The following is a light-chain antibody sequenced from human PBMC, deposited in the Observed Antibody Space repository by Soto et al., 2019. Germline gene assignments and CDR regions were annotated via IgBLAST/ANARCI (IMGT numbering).Light chain of an antibody. CDR2: GAS. Sequence: EIVLTQSPATLSVSPGERATLSCRASQSVSSNLAWYQQKPGQAPRLLIYGASTRATGIPARFSGSGSGTEFSLTISSLQSEDFAVYYCQQYYNWSLTFGGGTKVEIQ. CDR1: QSVSSN. J-gene: IGKJ4*01. V-gene: IGKV3-15*01. CDR3: QQYYNWSLT.